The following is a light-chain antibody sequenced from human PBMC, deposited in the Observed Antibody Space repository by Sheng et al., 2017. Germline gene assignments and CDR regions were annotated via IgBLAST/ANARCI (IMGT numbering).Light chain of an antibody. CDR2: RND. V-gene: IGLV1-47*01. Sequence: QSVLAQPPSASGTPGQTVTISCSGSGSNIGETSVYWFQQLPGTAPKLLIYRNDHRPSGLPDRFSGSKSDTSASLTISGLRADDEADYYCASWDASLRGWAFGGGTKLT. CDR1: GSNIGETS. CDR3: ASWDASLRGWA. J-gene: IGLJ3*02.